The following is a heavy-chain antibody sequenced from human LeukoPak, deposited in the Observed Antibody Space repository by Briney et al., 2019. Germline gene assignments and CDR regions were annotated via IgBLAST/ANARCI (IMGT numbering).Heavy chain of an antibody. D-gene: IGHD5-24*01. CDR1: GCTFTSYD. V-gene: IGHV1-8*03. CDR3: ARARRDGYNLFGY. CDR2: MNPNSGNT. Sequence: GASVKVSCKASGCTFTSYDINWVRQATGQGLEWMGWMNPNSGNTGYAQKFQGRVTITRNTSISTAYMELSSLRSEDTAVYYCARARRDGYNLFGYWGQGTLVTVSS. J-gene: IGHJ4*02.